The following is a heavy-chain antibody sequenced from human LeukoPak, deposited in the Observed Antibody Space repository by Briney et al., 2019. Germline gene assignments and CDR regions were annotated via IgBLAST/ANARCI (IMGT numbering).Heavy chain of an antibody. V-gene: IGHV3-23*01. J-gene: IGHJ4*02. CDR2: ISGSGGST. D-gene: IGHD6-13*01. CDR3: AILPGYSSGWYEVNY. Sequence: GGSLRLSCAASGFTVSSNYINWVRQAPGKGLEWVSGISGSGGSTYYADSVKGRFTISRDNSRNTLYLQMNSPRAEDTAVYYCAILPGYSSGWYEVNYWGQGTLVTVSS. CDR1: GFTVSSNY.